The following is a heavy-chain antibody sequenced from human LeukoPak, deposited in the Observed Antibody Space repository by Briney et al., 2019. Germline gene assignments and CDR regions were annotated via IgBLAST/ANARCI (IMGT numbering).Heavy chain of an antibody. J-gene: IGHJ3*02. D-gene: IGHD3-3*01. V-gene: IGHV3-23*01. CDR2: ISGSGGST. CDR1: GFTFSSYA. Sequence: GGSLRLSCAASGFTFSSYAMSWVRQAPGKGLEWVSAISGSGGSTYYADSVKGRFTISRDNSKNTLYLQMNSLRAEDTAVYYCAKAYDFWSGYYQDAFDIWGQGTMVTVSS. CDR3: AKAYDFWSGYYQDAFDI.